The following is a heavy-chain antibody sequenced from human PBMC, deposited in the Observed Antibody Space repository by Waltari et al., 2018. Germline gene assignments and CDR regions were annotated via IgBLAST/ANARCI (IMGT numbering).Heavy chain of an antibody. Sequence: EVQLVQSGAEVKKPGESLKISCKGSGYSFTSYWIGWVRQMPGKGLEWMGIIYPGDSYTRYSPSFQGQVTRSVDTSNNQFFLKLSSVTAADTAVYYCARGPPLTPGWYFDLWGRGTLVTVSS. CDR1: GYSFTSYW. CDR3: ARGPPLTPGWYFDL. J-gene: IGHJ2*01. CDR2: IYPGDSYT. V-gene: IGHV5-51*03.